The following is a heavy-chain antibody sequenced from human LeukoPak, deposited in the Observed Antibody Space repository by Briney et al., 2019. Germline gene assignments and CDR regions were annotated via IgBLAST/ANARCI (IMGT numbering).Heavy chain of an antibody. D-gene: IGHD6-13*01. Sequence: PGGSLRLSCAASGFTFSSYGMHWVRQAPGKGLEWVAFIQYDGSNIYSADSVKGRFTISRDNSKNTLYLLMNSLGPKDTAVYYCAKGSRWHFDYWGQGTLVTVSS. CDR1: GFTFSSYG. V-gene: IGHV3-30*02. J-gene: IGHJ4*02. CDR2: IQYDGSNI. CDR3: AKGSRWHFDY.